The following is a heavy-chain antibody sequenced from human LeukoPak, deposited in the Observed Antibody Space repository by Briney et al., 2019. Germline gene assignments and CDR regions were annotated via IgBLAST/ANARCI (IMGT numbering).Heavy chain of an antibody. Sequence: PGGSLRLSCAASGFTFSSYAMSWVRQAPGKGLEWVSAISGSGGSTYYADSVKGRFTISRDNSKNTLYLQMNSLRAEDTAVYYCAKLPWTASVSHGDFDYWGQGTLVTVSS. CDR2: ISGSGGST. D-gene: IGHD1-1*01. CDR3: AKLPWTASVSHGDFDY. J-gene: IGHJ4*02. V-gene: IGHV3-23*01. CDR1: GFTFSSYA.